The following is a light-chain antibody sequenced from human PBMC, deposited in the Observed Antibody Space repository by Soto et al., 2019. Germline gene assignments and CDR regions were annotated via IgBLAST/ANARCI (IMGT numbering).Light chain of an antibody. J-gene: IGKJ5*01. CDR1: QGISSY. CDR3: QQLNSYLGIT. Sequence: IQLTQSPSSLSASVGDRVTITCRASQGISSYLAWYQQKPGKAPKLLIYAASTLQSGVPSRFSGSGSGTDSTLTISSLQPEDFATYYCQQLNSYLGITFGQGTRLEIK. CDR2: AAS. V-gene: IGKV1-9*01.